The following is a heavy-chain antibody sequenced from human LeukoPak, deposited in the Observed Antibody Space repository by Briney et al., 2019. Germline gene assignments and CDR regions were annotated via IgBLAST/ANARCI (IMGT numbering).Heavy chain of an antibody. Sequence: SVKVSCKASGGTFSSYAISWVRQAPGQGLEWMGGIIPIFGTANYAQKFQGRVTITADESTSTAYMELRSLRSDDTAVYYCAGPWYNDALDIWGQGTMVTVSS. J-gene: IGHJ3*02. CDR3: AGPWYNDALDI. CDR1: GGTFSSYA. D-gene: IGHD1-1*01. CDR2: IIPIFGTA. V-gene: IGHV1-69*13.